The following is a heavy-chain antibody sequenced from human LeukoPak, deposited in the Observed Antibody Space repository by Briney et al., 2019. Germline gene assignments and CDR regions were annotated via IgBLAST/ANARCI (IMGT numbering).Heavy chain of an antibody. Sequence: GGSLRLSCAASGFSFSRYAMHWVRQAPGKGLEYVAAISRNGGSTYYADSVKGRFTISRDNSKNTLYLQMSSLRAEDTAVYLCVKDLRSDFMGVLSRYLSYWGQGTLVTVSS. CDR1: GFSFSRYA. J-gene: IGHJ4*02. CDR2: ISRNGGST. D-gene: IGHD2/OR15-2a*01. CDR3: VKDLRSDFMGVLSRYLSY. V-gene: IGHV3-64D*09.